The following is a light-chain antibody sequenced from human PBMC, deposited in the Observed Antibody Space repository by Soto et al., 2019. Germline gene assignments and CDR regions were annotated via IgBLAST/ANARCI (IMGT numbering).Light chain of an antibody. V-gene: IGLV2-14*01. J-gene: IGLJ1*01. CDR3: RSYTGSSPRV. Sequence: QSVLTQPASVSGSPGQSITISCAGSNSDVGGYNYVSWYQQHPGRAPKVMIFEVNNRPSGVSNRFSGSKSGNTASLTVSGIQAEDEADYYCRSYTGSSPRVFGMGTKVTVL. CDR1: NSDVGGYNY. CDR2: EVN.